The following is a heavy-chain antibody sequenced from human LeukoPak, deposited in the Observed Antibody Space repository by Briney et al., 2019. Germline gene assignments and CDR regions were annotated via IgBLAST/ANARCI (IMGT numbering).Heavy chain of an antibody. CDR1: SLTFCDYA. J-gene: IGHJ3*01. V-gene: IGHV3-9*01. D-gene: IGHD1-26*01. Sequence: KPGGSLRLSCAACSLTFCDYAMNWVRQVPGKGLEWVGGANRDSYKIAYGDSVRGRFTISRDKARNYLYLQMNSLRSEDTALYYGAKDMAVGTTPRVYAFDVWGQGTMVTVS. CDR3: AKDMAVGTTPRVYAFDV. CDR2: ANRDSYKI.